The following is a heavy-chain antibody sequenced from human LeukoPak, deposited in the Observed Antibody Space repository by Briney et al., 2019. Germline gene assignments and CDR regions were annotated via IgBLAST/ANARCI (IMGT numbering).Heavy chain of an antibody. CDR3: ARNNGLRGVNHLLEY. J-gene: IGHJ4*02. Sequence: TGGSLRLSCAASGFTFSSYSMNWVRQAPGKGLEWVSSISSSSSYIYYADSVKGRFTISRDNAKNSLYLQMNSLRAEDTAVYYCARNNGLRGVNHLLEYWGQGTLVTVSS. D-gene: IGHD3-10*01. V-gene: IGHV3-21*01. CDR2: ISSSSSYI. CDR1: GFTFSSYS.